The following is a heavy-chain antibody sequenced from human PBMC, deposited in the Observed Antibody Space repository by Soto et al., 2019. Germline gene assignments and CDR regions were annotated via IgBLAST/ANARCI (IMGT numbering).Heavy chain of an antibody. J-gene: IGHJ4*02. CDR1: GGSFSGYY. Sequence: QVQLQQWGAGLLKPSETLSLTCAVYGGSFSGYYWSCIRQPPGKGLEWIGEINHSGSTNYNPSLTSRVTISVDPSKNQFSLKLSSVTAADTAVYYCARVLGIAAAGNWGQGTLVTVSS. V-gene: IGHV4-34*01. CDR2: INHSGST. CDR3: ARVLGIAAAGN. D-gene: IGHD6-13*01.